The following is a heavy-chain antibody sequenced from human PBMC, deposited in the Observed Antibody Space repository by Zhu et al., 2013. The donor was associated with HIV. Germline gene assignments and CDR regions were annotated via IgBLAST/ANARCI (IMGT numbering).Heavy chain of an antibody. CDR3: ARRHGSGSPDDYYFDY. CDR2: IIPIFGTA. D-gene: IGHD3-10*01. V-gene: IGHV1-69*12. J-gene: IGHJ4*02. CDR1: GGTFSSYA. Sequence: QVQLVQSGAEVKKPGSSVKVSCKASGGTFSSYAISWVRQAPGQGLEWMGGIIPIFGTANYAQKFQGRVTITADESTSTAYMELSSLRSEDTAVYYCARRHGSGSPDDYYFDYWGQGTLVTVSS.